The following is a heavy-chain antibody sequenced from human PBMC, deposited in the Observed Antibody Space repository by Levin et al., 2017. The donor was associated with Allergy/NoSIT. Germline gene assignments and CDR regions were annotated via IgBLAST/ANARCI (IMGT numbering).Heavy chain of an antibody. CDR3: AREEYCGGDCYYGDY. V-gene: IGHV1-46*01. D-gene: IGHD2-21*02. Sequence: PGGSLRLSCEAAGYTFTTYYMHWVRQAPGQGLEWMGMINPSGGTTRFAQKFQGRVTMTRDTSTSTVYMELRSLGSADTAVYYCAREEYCGGDCYYGDYWGQGTLVTVSS. CDR1: GYTFTTYY. CDR2: INPSGGTT. J-gene: IGHJ4*02.